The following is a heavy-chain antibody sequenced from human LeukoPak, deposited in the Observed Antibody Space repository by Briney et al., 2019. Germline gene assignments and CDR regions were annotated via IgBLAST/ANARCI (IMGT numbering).Heavy chain of an antibody. V-gene: IGHV4-30-4*08. CDR2: IYYSGST. Sequence: SETLSLTCTVSGGSISSGDYYWSWIRQPPWKGLEWIGSIYYSGSTYYNPSLKSRVTISVDTSKNQFSLKLSSVTAADTAVYYCAREARTYCGGDCYWYWGQGTLVTVSS. D-gene: IGHD2-21*01. J-gene: IGHJ4*02. CDR3: AREARTYCGGDCYWY. CDR1: GGSISSGDYY.